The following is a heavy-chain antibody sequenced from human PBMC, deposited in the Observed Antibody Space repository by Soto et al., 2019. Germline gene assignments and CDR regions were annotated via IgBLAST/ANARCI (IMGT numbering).Heavy chain of an antibody. D-gene: IGHD3-10*01. CDR2: ISGNGANT. Sequence: EVQLLGSGGGLVQPGGSLRLSCAASGLTFSTYAMSWVRQAPGKGLEWVSSISGNGANTYYTDSVKGRFIISRDNSKNQLFVQMNSLSAEETVLYYCGKDRPNYYGSGGGYYKAGGDYWGQGTLVTVSS. V-gene: IGHV3-23*01. J-gene: IGHJ4*02. CDR3: GKDRPNYYGSGGGYYKAGGDY. CDR1: GLTFSTYA.